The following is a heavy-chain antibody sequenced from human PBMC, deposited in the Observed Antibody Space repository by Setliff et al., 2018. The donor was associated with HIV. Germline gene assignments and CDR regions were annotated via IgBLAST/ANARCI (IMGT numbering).Heavy chain of an antibody. D-gene: IGHD5-12*01. CDR2: INPNSGRA. CDR1: GYTFTNYD. CDR3: ARGRLSWSPGF. V-gene: IGHV1-8*02. Sequence: GASVKVSCKASGYTFTNYDINWVRQSPGQGLEWLGWINPNSGRAGSAQMFQGRLTMTRDTSTSTAYMELSSLTSDDTAIYYCARGRLSWSPGFWGQGTLVTVSS. J-gene: IGHJ4*02.